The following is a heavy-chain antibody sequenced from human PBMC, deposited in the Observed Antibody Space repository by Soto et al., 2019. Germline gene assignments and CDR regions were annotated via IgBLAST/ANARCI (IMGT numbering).Heavy chain of an antibody. CDR1: GGSISSSSYY. CDR2: IYYSGST. D-gene: IGHD2-8*01. CDR3: ARHVPYCTNGVCQYYFDY. Sequence: SETLSLTCTVSGGSISSSSYYWVLIRQPPGKGLKWIGSIYYSGSTYYNPSLKSRVTISVDTSKNRFSLKLSSVTAADTAVYYCARHVPYCTNGVCQYYFDYWGQGTLVTVSS. J-gene: IGHJ4*02. V-gene: IGHV4-39*01.